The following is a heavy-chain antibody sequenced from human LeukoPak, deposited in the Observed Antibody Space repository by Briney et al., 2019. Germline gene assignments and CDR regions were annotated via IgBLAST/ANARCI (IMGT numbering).Heavy chain of an antibody. CDR3: AKRASDYGDYVTYFDY. V-gene: IGHV3-30*18. CDR1: GFSFISYG. J-gene: IGHJ4*02. CDR2: ISDDGRNK. Sequence: GGSLRLSCAASGFSFISYGMHWVRQAPGKGLEWVGVISDDGRNKKYADSVKGRFTISRDNSKDILYLQMNSLRDEDTAVYYCAKRASDYGDYVTYFDYWGQGTLVTVSS. D-gene: IGHD4-17*01.